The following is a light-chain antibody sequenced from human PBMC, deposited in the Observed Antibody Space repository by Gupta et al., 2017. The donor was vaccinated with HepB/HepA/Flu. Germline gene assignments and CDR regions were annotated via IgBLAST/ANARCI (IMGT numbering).Light chain of an antibody. CDR3: QQYYSSLWT. V-gene: IGKV4-1*01. CDR2: WSS. J-gene: IGKJ1*01. Sequence: DIVMTQSPESMAVSLGERATIDCKSSQNLLYSSNNKNYLAWYQQKPGQPPRLLIYWSSTRESGVPDRFRCSGSGTDFTLTISSLQAEDVAVYYSQQYYSSLWTVGRGTKVEIK. CDR1: QNLLYSSNNKNY.